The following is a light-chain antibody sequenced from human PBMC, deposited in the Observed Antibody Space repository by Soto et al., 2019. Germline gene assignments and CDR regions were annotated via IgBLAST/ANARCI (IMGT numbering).Light chain of an antibody. V-gene: IGKV1-33*01. CDR3: QQFDNVPLT. CDR2: DAS. CDR1: RDITYY. J-gene: IGKJ4*01. Sequence: DTQMTQSPSTLSASVGDRVAITCQASRDITYYLNWYQQKPGKAPKLLIYDASKLETGVPSRFSGSGSGTDFTLTITSLQPEDIATYYCQQFDNVPLTFGGGTKVDIK.